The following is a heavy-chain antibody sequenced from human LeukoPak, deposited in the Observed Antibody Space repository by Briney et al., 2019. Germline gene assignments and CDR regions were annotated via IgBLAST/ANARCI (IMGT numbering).Heavy chain of an antibody. J-gene: IGHJ3*02. D-gene: IGHD5-18*01. V-gene: IGHV1-69*13. Sequence: TVKVPCKASGGTFSSYAISWVRQAPGQGLEWMGGIIPIFGTANYAQKFQGRVTITADESTSTAYMELSSLRSEDTAVYYCARKDTAMDPDGYGAFDIWGQGRMVTVSS. CDR1: GGTFSSYA. CDR2: IIPIFGTA. CDR3: ARKDTAMDPDGYGAFDI.